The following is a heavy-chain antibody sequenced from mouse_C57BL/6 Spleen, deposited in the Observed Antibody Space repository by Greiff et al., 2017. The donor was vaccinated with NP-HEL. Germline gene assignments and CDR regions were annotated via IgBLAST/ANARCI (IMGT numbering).Heavy chain of an antibody. D-gene: IGHD1-1*01. CDR3: ARTPTTVVTDY. Sequence: QVHVKQSGAELARPGASVKLSCTASGYTFTSYGISWVKQRTGQGLEWIGEIYPRSGNTYYNEKFKGKATLTADKSSSTAYMELRSLTSEDSAVYFCARTPTTVVTDYWGQGTTLTVSS. CDR1: GYTFTSYG. J-gene: IGHJ2*01. V-gene: IGHV1-81*01. CDR2: IYPRSGNT.